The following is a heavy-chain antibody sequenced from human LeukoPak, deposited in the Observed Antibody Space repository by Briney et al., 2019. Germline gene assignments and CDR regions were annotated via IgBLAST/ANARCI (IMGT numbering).Heavy chain of an antibody. D-gene: IGHD6-19*01. Sequence: ASVKVSCKASGYTFTGYYIHWVRQAPGQGLEWMGWINPNSGGTNYAQKFQGWVTMTRDTSINTAYMELSRLRSDDTAVYYCESRSPSYGGGWYPLEDFDYWGQGTLVTVSS. CDR2: INPNSGGT. V-gene: IGHV1-2*04. CDR1: GYTFTGYY. CDR3: ESRSPSYGGGWYPLEDFDY. J-gene: IGHJ4*02.